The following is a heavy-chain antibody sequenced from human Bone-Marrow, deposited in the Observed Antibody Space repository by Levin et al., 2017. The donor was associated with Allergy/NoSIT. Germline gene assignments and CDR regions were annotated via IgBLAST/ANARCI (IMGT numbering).Heavy chain of an antibody. D-gene: IGHD2-2*03. CDR1: GASISGGGYH. Sequence: SCTVSGASISGGGYHWSWLRQHAGKGLEWIGYIYYSGSTYYNPSLKSRVMISVDTSKNQFSLKVSSTTAADTAVYYCAREDGSTFDSWGQGTLVTVSS. J-gene: IGHJ4*02. V-gene: IGHV4-31*03. CDR2: IYYSGST. CDR3: AREDGSTFDS.